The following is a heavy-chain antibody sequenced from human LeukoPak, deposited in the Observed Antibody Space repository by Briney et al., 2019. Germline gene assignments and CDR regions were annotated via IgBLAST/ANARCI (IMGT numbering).Heavy chain of an antibody. CDR2: IYYSGST. D-gene: IGHD3-22*01. CDR1: GGSISSGGYY. CDR3: ARSHYYDSSGYYYYYGMDV. Sequence: SGTLSPTCTVSGGSISSGGYYWRWIRQHPGKGLEWGGYIYYSGSTYYNPSLKSRVTISVDTSKNQFSLKLSSVTAADTAVYYCARSHYYDSSGYYYYYGMDVWGQGTTVTVSS. J-gene: IGHJ6*02. V-gene: IGHV4-31*03.